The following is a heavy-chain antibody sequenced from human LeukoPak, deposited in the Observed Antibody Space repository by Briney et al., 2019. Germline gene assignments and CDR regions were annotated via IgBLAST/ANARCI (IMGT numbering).Heavy chain of an antibody. CDR1: RGSISGYY. V-gene: IGHV4-59*01. CDR2: IYYSGST. J-gene: IGHJ5*02. D-gene: IGHD3-10*01. Sequence: SETLSLTCTVSRGSISGYYWSWIRQPPGKGLEWIGYIYYSGSTNYNPSLKSRVTISVDTSKNQFSLKLSSVTAADTAVYYCARALFYGSGSYSRFDPWGQGTLVTVSS. CDR3: ARALFYGSGSYSRFDP.